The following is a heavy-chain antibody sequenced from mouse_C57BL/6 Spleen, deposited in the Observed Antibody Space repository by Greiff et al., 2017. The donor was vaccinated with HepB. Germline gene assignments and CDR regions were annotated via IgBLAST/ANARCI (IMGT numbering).Heavy chain of an antibody. V-gene: IGHV1-76*01. J-gene: IGHJ2*01. CDR1: GYTFTDYY. Sequence: VQLQQSGAELVRPGASVKLSCKASGYTFTDYYINWVKQRPGQGLEWIARIYPGSGNTYYNEKFKGKATLTAEKSSSTAYMQLSSLTSEDSAVYFCGRANWDLYFDYWGQGTTLTVSS. CDR2: IYPGSGNT. CDR3: GRANWDLYFDY. D-gene: IGHD4-1*01.